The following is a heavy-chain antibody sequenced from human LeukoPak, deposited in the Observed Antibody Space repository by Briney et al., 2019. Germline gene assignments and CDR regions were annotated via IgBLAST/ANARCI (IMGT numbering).Heavy chain of an antibody. CDR2: IYYSGST. CDR3: ARVRRDGYNSPDY. J-gene: IGHJ4*02. D-gene: IGHD5-24*01. Sequence: SETLSLTCTVSGGSITSYYWSWIRQPPGKGLECIGYIYYSGSTYYNPSLKSRVTISVDTSKDQFSLKLSSVTAADTAVYYCARVRRDGYNSPDYWGQGTLVTVSS. CDR1: GGSITSYY. V-gene: IGHV4-59*01.